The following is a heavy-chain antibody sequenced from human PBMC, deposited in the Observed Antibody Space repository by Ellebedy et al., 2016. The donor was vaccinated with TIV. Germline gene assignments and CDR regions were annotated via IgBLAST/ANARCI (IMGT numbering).Heavy chain of an antibody. V-gene: IGHV1-69*06. CDR2: IIPIFGTA. CDR3: AREREQWLVNGDPYYYGMDV. D-gene: IGHD6-19*01. CDR1: GGTFSSYA. J-gene: IGHJ6*02. Sequence: SVKVSCXASGGTFSSYAISWVRQAPGQGLEWMGGIIPIFGTANYAQKFQGRVTITADKSTSTAYMELSSLRSEDTAVYYCAREREQWLVNGDPYYYGMDVWGQGTTVTVSS.